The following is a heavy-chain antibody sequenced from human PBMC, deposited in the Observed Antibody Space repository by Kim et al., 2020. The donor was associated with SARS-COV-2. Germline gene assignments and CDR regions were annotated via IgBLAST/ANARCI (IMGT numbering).Heavy chain of an antibody. Sequence: YVDSLKGQFTITKDNAKNSLYLQMNSLRAEDTAVYYGAGKGHDYGDSYFDYWGQGTLVTVSS. J-gene: IGHJ4*02. D-gene: IGHD4-17*01. V-gene: IGHV3-7*03. CDR3: AGKGHDYGDSYFDY.